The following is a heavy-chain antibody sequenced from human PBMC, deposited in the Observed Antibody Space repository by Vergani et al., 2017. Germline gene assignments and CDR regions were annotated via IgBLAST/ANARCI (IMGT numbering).Heavy chain of an antibody. CDR2: IWYDGSNK. V-gene: IGHV3-33*01. J-gene: IGHJ6*03. Sequence: QVQLVESGGGVVQPGRSLRLSCAASGFTFSSYGMHWVRQAPGKGLEWVAVIWYDGSNKYYADSVTGRFTISRDNSKNTRYLKMNSGRAEDTAVYYCARWGIYYDSSGGYYYYYMDVWGKGTTVTVSS. D-gene: IGHD3-22*01. CDR1: GFTFSSYG. CDR3: ARWGIYYDSSGGYYYYYMDV.